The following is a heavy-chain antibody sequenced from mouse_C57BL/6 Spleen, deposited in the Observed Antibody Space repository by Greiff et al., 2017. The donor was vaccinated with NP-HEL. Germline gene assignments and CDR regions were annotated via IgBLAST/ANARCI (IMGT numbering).Heavy chain of an antibody. CDR1: GYTFTSYW. Sequence: VQLQQPGAELVKPGASVKMSCKASGYTFTSYWITWVKQRPGQGLEWIGDIYPGSGSTNYNEKFKSKATLTVDTSSSTAYMQLSSLTSEDSAVYYCARSDYGSGYFDVWGTGTTVTVSS. CDR2: IYPGSGST. D-gene: IGHD1-1*01. J-gene: IGHJ1*03. CDR3: ARSDYGSGYFDV. V-gene: IGHV1-55*01.